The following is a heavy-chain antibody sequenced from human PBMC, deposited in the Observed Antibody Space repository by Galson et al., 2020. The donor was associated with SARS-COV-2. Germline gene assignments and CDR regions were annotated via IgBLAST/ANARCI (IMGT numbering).Heavy chain of an antibody. CDR3: AHYGDLTFFDY. V-gene: IGHV2-5*02. CDR1: GYSINSGYF. D-gene: IGHD4-17*01. J-gene: IGHJ4*02. Sequence: TLSLTCTVSGYSINSGYFWGWIRQPPGKALEWLALIYWDDDKRYSPSLKSRLTITKDTSKNQVVLTMTNMDPVDTATYYCAHYGDLTFFDYWGQGTLVTVSS. CDR2: IYWDDDK.